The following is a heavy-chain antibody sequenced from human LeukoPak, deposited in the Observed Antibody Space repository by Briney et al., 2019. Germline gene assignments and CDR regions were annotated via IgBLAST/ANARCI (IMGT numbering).Heavy chain of an antibody. CDR2: IKYDGSYT. CDR3: ARARGVSTGYRPIDY. Sequence: GGSLRLSCAASGFSLSDHWMYWVRQGPGKGLVWLSRIKYDGSYTSYADSVKGRFTVSRDNAKNTLYLQMNSLRAEDTAVYYCARARGVSTGYRPIDYWGQGTLVTVSS. J-gene: IGHJ4*02. V-gene: IGHV3-74*01. D-gene: IGHD3-22*01. CDR1: GFSLSDHW.